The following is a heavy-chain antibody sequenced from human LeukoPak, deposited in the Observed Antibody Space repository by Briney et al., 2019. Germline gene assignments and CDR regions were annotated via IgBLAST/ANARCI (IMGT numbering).Heavy chain of an antibody. CDR3: ARSIGYCSSTSCYTMMGFPYYYYYYGMDV. J-gene: IGHJ6*02. CDR2: IYYSGST. D-gene: IGHD2-2*02. CDR1: GGSISSYY. V-gene: IGHV4-59*08. Sequence: SETLSLTCTVSGGSISSYYWSWIRQPPGKGLEWIGYIYYSGSTNYNPSLKSRVTISVDTSKSQFSLKLSSVTAADTAVYYCARSIGYCSSTSCYTMMGFPYYYYYYGMDVWGQGTTVTVSS.